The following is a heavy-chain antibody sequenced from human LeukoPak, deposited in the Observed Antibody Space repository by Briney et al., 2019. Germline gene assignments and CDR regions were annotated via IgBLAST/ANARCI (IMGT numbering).Heavy chain of an antibody. CDR2: LTPNSGDT. V-gene: IGHV1-46*01. J-gene: IGHJ4*02. D-gene: IGHD1-26*01. CDR3: AREGLIAEGATRRPDKGSFDY. CDR1: GYTFTNYH. Sequence: GASVKVSCKASGYTFTNYHMHWVRQAPGQALEWMGILTPNSGDTTYAQKFQGRVTMTRDMSTSTVYMELSSLRSEDTAVYYCAREGLIAEGATRRPDKGSFDYWGQGTLVTVSS.